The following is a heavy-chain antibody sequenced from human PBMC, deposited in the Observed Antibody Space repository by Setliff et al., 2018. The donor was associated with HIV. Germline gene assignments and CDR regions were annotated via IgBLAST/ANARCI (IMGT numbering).Heavy chain of an antibody. CDR2: IDHSGNI. CDR3: ARGLNYYGRGHPL. J-gene: IGHJ4*02. CDR1: GGSFNDYY. D-gene: IGHD3-10*01. Sequence: PSETLSLTCAVYGGSFNDYYWTWIRQPPGKGLEWIGEIDHSGNIKYHASLKSRVTISKDTSKNQISLKLRSVTAADTAVYYCARGLNYYGRGHPLWGQGTLVTVSS. V-gene: IGHV4-34*01.